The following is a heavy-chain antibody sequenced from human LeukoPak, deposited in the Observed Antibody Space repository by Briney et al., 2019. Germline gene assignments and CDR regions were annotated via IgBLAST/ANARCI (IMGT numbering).Heavy chain of an antibody. Sequence: SETLSLTCAVYGGSFSGYYWSWIRQPPGKGLERIGEINHSGSTNYNPSLKSRVTISVDTSKNQFSLKLNSVTAADTAVYYCARDYGGYGRFDFWGQGTLVTVSS. CDR2: INHSGST. D-gene: IGHD5-12*01. CDR1: GGSFSGYY. CDR3: ARDYGGYGRFDF. J-gene: IGHJ4*02. V-gene: IGHV4-34*01.